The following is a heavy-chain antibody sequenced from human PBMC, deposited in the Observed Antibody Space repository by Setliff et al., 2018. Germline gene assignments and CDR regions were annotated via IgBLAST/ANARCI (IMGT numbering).Heavy chain of an antibody. CDR1: GYSFIDFY. V-gene: IGHV1-2*02. D-gene: IGHD2-8*01. CDR2: INPKTDYT. J-gene: IGHJ3*01. Sequence: GASVKVSCKTSGYSFIDFYMHWVRQAPGQGLEWIRFINPKTDYTASAQKVHGRIAMTKDASISTAYMELYNLTPDDTAVYCCVRDLTNPNSFDLWGQGTTVTVSS. CDR3: VRDLTNPNSFDL.